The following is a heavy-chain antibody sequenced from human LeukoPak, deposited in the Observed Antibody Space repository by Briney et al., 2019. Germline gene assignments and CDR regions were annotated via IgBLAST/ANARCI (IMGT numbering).Heavy chain of an antibody. CDR3: AKELLRYFDWLLSD. CDR1: GFTFSSYG. J-gene: IGHJ4*02. CDR2: ISGSGGST. D-gene: IGHD3-9*01. Sequence: GGSLRLSCAASGFTFSSYGMSWVRQAPGKGLEWVSAISGSGGSTYYADSVKGRFTISRDNSKNTLYLQMNSLRAEDTAVYYCAKELLRYFDWLLSDWGQGTLVTVSS. V-gene: IGHV3-23*01.